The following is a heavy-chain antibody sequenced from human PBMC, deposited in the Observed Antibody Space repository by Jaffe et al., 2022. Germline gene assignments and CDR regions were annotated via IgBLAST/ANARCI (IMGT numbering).Heavy chain of an antibody. D-gene: IGHD5-12*01. CDR3: ARQEREDSGYDRGFDY. J-gene: IGHJ4*02. Sequence: QVQLQESGPGLVKPSETLSLTCTVSGGSVSSGSYYWSWIRQPPGKGLEWIGYIYYSGSTNYNPSLKSRVTISVDTSKNQFSLKLSSVTAADTAVYYCARQEREDSGYDRGFDYWGQGTLVTVSS. CDR2: IYYSGST. V-gene: IGHV4-61*01. CDR1: GGSVSSGSYY.